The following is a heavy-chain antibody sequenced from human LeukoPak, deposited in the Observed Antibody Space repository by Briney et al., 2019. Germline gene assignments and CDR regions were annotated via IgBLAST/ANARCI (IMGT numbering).Heavy chain of an antibody. J-gene: IGHJ4*02. CDR3: ARDGMTYGRHFDY. V-gene: IGHV3-30*03. CDR2: ISYDGSNK. D-gene: IGHD3-10*01. Sequence: GGSLRLACAASGFTFSSYGMHWVRQAPGKGLEWVAVISYDGSNKYYADSVKGRFTISRDNAKSTVYLQMNSLRTDDTAVYYCARDGMTYGRHFDYWGQGILVTVSS. CDR1: GFTFSSYG.